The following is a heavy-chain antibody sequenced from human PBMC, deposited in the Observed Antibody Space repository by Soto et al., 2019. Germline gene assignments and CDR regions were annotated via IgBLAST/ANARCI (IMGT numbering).Heavy chain of an antibody. Sequence: SETLSLTCTVSGGSISSYYWSWIRQPPGKGLEWIGYIYYSGSTNYNPSLKSRVTIPVDTSKNQFSLKLSSVTAADTAVYYCARVNGDYFDYWGQGTLVTVSS. CDR1: GGSISSYY. CDR2: IYYSGST. J-gene: IGHJ4*02. D-gene: IGHD4-17*01. V-gene: IGHV4-59*01. CDR3: ARVNGDYFDY.